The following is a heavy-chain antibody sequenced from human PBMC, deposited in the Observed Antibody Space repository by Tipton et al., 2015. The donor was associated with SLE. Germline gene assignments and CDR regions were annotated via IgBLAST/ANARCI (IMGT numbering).Heavy chain of an antibody. V-gene: IGHV4-59*08. D-gene: IGHD6-19*01. Sequence: TLSLTCSVSGGSISSYYWSWIRQPPGKGLEWIGYIYYSGSTNYNPSLKSRVTISVDTSKNQFSLKLSSVTAADTAVYYCARGPHYSSPGDYDYMDVGGKGTAVTVSS. CDR3: ARGPHYSSPGDYDYMDV. J-gene: IGHJ6*03. CDR2: IYYSGST. CDR1: GGSISSYY.